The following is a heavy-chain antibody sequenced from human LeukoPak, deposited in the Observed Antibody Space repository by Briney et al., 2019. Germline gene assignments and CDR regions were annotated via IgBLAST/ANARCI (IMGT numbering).Heavy chain of an antibody. CDR2: ISGSGGST. CDR3: AKHYYDFWSGSYYVDA. J-gene: IGHJ6*04. CDR1: GFTFSSYA. Sequence: PGGSLRLSCAASGFTFSSYAMSWVRQAPGKGLEWVSAISGSGGSTYCADSVKGRFTISRDNSKNTLYLQMNSLRAEDTAVYYCAKHYYDFWSGSYYVDAWGKGTTVTVSS. V-gene: IGHV3-23*01. D-gene: IGHD3-3*01.